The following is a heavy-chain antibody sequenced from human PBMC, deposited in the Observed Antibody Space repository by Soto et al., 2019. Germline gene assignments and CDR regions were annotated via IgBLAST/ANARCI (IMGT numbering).Heavy chain of an antibody. Sequence: PGGSLRLSCAASGFTFSNYWMHWVRQAPGKGPEWVSAINWIGGSTNYADSMKGRFTISRDNAKNSLYLQMSSLRAEDTALYYCARHGGTSHPYLDSWGQGT. CDR2: INWIGGST. CDR3: ARHGGTSHPYLDS. J-gene: IGHJ4*02. D-gene: IGHD3-3*01. CDR1: GFTFSNYW. V-gene: IGHV3-20*04.